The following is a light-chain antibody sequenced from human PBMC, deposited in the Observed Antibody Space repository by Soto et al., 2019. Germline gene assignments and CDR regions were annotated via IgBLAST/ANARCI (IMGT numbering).Light chain of an antibody. J-gene: IGKJ3*01. V-gene: IGKV3-20*01. CDR3: YHYAYSQFA. CDR2: GAS. CDR1: QSINSDY. Sequence: EIVLTQSPGTLSLSPGERATLSCRATQSINSDYLAWYQQRPGQAPRLLMHGASNRATGIPDRFSGSGSGADFTLPISRLEPEDFAVYYCYHYAYSQFAFGPGTKVDI.